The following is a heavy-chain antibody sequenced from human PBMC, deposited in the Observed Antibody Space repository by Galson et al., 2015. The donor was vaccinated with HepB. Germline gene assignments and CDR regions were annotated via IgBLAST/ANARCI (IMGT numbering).Heavy chain of an antibody. Sequence: SLRLSCAASGFTFDDYAMHWVRHAPGKGLEWVSGISWNSGSIGYADSVKGRFTISRDNAKNSLYLQMNSLRAEDTALYYCAKGRIAAAGTTYFDYWGQGTLVTVSS. V-gene: IGHV3-9*01. CDR1: GFTFDDYA. CDR2: ISWNSGSI. D-gene: IGHD6-13*01. CDR3: AKGRIAAAGTTYFDY. J-gene: IGHJ4*02.